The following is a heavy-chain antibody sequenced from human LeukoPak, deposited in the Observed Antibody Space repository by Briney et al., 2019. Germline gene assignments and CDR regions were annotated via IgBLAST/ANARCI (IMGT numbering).Heavy chain of an antibody. CDR1: GGSFSGYY. V-gene: IGHV4-34*01. CDR3: ARDHIVHYGMDV. Sequence: SGTLSLTCAVYGGSFSGYYWSWIRQPPGKGLEWIGEINHSGSTNYNPSLKSRVTISVDTSKNQFSLKLSSVTAADTAVYYCARDHIVHYGMDVWGQGTTVTVSS. D-gene: IGHD5-12*01. J-gene: IGHJ6*02. CDR2: INHSGST.